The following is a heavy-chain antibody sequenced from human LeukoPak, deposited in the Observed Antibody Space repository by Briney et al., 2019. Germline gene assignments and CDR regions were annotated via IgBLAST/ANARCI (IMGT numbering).Heavy chain of an antibody. CDR2: INHSGST. CDR3: ASFTPGSVDY. CDR1: GGSFSGYY. V-gene: IGHV4-34*01. J-gene: IGHJ4*02. Sequence: SETLSLTCAVYGGSFSGYYWSWIRQPPGKGLEWIGEINHSGSTNYNPSLKSRVTISVDKSKNQFSLKLSSVTAADTAVYYCASFTPGSVDYWGQGTLVTVSS.